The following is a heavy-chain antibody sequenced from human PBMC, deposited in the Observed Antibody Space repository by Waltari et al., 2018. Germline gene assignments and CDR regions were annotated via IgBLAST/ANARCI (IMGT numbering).Heavy chain of an antibody. CDR3: VRDLYGRDDV. V-gene: IGHV3-30-3*01. CDR2: VSYDGSNK. Sequence: QVQLVESGGGVVQPGKSLRLSCAASGFTFRSYAMHWVRQAPGKGVEWVAVVSYDGSNKYYADSVKGRFTISRDNAKNTLYLQMNSLRAEDTAIYYCVRDLYGRDDVWGQGTMVTVSS. CDR1: GFTFRSYA. D-gene: IGHD3-10*01. J-gene: IGHJ3*01.